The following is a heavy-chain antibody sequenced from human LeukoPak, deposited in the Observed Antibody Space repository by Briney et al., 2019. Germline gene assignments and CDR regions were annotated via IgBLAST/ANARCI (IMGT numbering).Heavy chain of an antibody. Sequence: SETLSLTCTVSGGSISSSSYYWGWIRQPPGKGLEWIGSIYYSGSTYYNPSLKSRVTISVDTSKNQFSLKLSSVTAADTAVYYCARGWYSSSWYIYWGQGTLVTVSS. CDR3: ARGWYSSSWYIY. CDR2: IYYSGST. CDR1: GGSISSSSYY. V-gene: IGHV4-39*01. J-gene: IGHJ4*02. D-gene: IGHD6-13*01.